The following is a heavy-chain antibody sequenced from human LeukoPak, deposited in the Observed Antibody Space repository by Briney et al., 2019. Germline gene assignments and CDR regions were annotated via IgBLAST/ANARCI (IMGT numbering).Heavy chain of an antibody. V-gene: IGHV4-61*02. CDR1: GGSISSGSYY. D-gene: IGHD1-26*01. Sequence: PSETLSLTCTVSGGSISSGSYYWSWIRQPAGKGLEWIGRIYTSGSTNYNPSLKSRVTISVDTSKNQFSLKLSSVTAADTAVYYCARAKSVGANDAFDIWGQGTMVTVSS. CDR2: IYTSGST. J-gene: IGHJ3*02. CDR3: ARAKSVGANDAFDI.